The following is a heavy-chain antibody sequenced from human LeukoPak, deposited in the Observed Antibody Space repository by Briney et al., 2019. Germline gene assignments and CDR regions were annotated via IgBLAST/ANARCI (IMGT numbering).Heavy chain of an antibody. D-gene: IGHD4-23*01. V-gene: IGHV4-34*01. CDR3: ARVGGNFKGYYFDY. Sequence: SETLSLTCAVYGVSFSGYYWSWLRQPPGKGLEWVGEINHSGSTNYNPSLKSRVTISVDTSKNQFSLKLSSVTAADTAVYYCARVGGNFKGYYFDYWGQGTLVTVSS. CDR1: GVSFSGYY. J-gene: IGHJ4*02. CDR2: INHSGST.